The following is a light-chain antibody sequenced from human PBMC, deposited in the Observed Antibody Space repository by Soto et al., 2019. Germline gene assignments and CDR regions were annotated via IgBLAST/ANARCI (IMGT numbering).Light chain of an antibody. Sequence: EIVLTQSPGTLSLSPGERATLSCGASQSVDSKYLAWYQRKPGQPPRLLIYAASRRATGIPDRFSGSRSGTDVTLTISRLEPEDFAMYYCQQYDSSPLYTFGQGTNLEI. CDR2: AAS. CDR3: QQYDSSPLYT. CDR1: QSVDSKY. J-gene: IGKJ2*01. V-gene: IGKV3-20*01.